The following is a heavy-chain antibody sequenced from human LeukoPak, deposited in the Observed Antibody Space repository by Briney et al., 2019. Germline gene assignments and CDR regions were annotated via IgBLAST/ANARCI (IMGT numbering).Heavy chain of an antibody. CDR3: AKSPKTGFLFDY. CDR1: GFTVSSNY. V-gene: IGHV3-66*01. D-gene: IGHD1-1*01. CDR2: IYGGVNT. J-gene: IGHJ4*02. Sequence: PGGSLRLSCAASGFTVSSNYMSWVRQAPGKGLERVSVIYGGVNTVYADSVQGRFTISRDNSKNTLYLQMSSLRAEDTAVYYCAKSPKTGFLFDYRGKGTLVTVSS.